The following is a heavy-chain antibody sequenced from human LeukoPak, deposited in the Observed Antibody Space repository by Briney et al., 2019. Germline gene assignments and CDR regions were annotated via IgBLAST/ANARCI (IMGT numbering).Heavy chain of an antibody. CDR3: ARDSFGRGRTYYDFWSGYPDY. V-gene: IGHV1-18*01. CDR2: ISAYNGNT. J-gene: IGHJ4*02. Sequence: VASVKVSCKASGYTFTSYGISWVRQAPGQGLEWMGWISAYNGNTNYAQKLQGRVTMTTDTSTSTAYMELRSLRSDDTAVYYCARDSFGRGRTYYDFWSGYPDYWGQGTLVTVSS. CDR1: GYTFTSYG. D-gene: IGHD3-3*01.